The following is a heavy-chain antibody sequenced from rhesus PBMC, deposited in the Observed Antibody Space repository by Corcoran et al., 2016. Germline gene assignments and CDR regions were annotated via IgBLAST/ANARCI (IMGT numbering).Heavy chain of an antibody. CDR1: GGSISGYYL. CDR3: ARDLEDSSWWYFDY. D-gene: IGHD6-13*01. CDR2: HYGGRGST. Sequence: QVQLQESGPGVVKPSETLSLTCAVSGGSISGYYLWSWIRQPPGPGLEWIGYHYGGRGSTNYNPPLKSRVIISKDTSKNQFSLKRSSGAAADTAVYYGARDLEDSSWWYFDYWGQGVLVTVSS. V-gene: IGHV4S7*01. J-gene: IGHJ4*01.